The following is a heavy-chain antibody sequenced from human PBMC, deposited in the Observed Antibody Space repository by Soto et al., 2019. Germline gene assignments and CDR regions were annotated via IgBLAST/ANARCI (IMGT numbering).Heavy chain of an antibody. Sequence: GGSLRLSCAASGFTFSNYWMHWVRQAPGEGLVWVSRITSDGSSTNYADSVKGRFTISSDNAKNTLYLQMNSLRAEDMAVYYCARHPPLTTYSYYFDSWGQGTLVTVSS. CDR1: GFTFSNYW. V-gene: IGHV3-74*01. CDR3: ARHPPLTTYSYYFDS. J-gene: IGHJ4*02. D-gene: IGHD4-17*01. CDR2: ITSDGSST.